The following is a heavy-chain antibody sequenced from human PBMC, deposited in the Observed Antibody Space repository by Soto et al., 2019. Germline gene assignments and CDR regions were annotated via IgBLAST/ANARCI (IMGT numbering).Heavy chain of an antibody. J-gene: IGHJ3*02. CDR3: ASPIGGSYNAFDI. Sequence: ASVKVSCKASGYTFISYYIHWVRQAPGQGLQWMGIINPSGSITTYAQKFQVRVTMTRDTSTSTVYMELSSLTSDDTAVYYCASPIGGSYNAFDIWGQGTMVTGSS. CDR2: INPSGSIT. V-gene: IGHV1-46*01. D-gene: IGHD1-26*01. CDR1: GYTFISYY.